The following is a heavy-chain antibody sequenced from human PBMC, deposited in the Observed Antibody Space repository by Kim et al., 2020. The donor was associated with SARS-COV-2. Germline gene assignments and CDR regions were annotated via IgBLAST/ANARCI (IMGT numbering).Heavy chain of an antibody. Sequence: GGSLRLSCAASGFTFSSYSMNWVRQAPGKGLEWVASISSSSSYIYYADSVKGRFTISRDNAKNSLYLQMNSLRAEDTAVYYCARGRIYVRTSAATEFDYWGQGTLVTVSS. D-gene: IGHD3-16*01. CDR2: ISSSSSYI. J-gene: IGHJ4*02. CDR3: ARGRIYVRTSAATEFDY. CDR1: GFTFSSYS. V-gene: IGHV3-21*01.